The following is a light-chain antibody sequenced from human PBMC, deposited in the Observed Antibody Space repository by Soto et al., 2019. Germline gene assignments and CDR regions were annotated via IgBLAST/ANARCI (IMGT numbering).Light chain of an antibody. V-gene: IGLV2-14*01. CDR3: SSYAGSSNV. CDR1: SSDVGGYNY. CDR2: EVS. Sequence: QSVLTQPASVSGSPGQSITISCTGTSSDVGGYNYVSWYQQHPDKAPKLMIYEVSNRPSRVSNRFSGSKSGNTASLTISGLQAEDEADYYCSSYAGSSNVFGTGTKLTVL. J-gene: IGLJ1*01.